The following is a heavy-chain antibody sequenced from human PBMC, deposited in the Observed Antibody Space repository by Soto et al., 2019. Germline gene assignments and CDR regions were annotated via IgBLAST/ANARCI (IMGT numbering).Heavy chain of an antibody. CDR1: GGTFSSYA. CDR3: ARDSQYCSGGSCYFWFDP. J-gene: IGHJ5*02. Sequence: SVKVSCKASGGTFSSYAISWVRQAPGQGLEWMGGIIPIFGTANYAQKFQGRVTITADESTSTAYMELSSLRSEDTAVYYCARDSQYCSGGSCYFWFDPWGQGTLVTVSS. D-gene: IGHD2-15*01. CDR2: IIPIFGTA. V-gene: IGHV1-69*13.